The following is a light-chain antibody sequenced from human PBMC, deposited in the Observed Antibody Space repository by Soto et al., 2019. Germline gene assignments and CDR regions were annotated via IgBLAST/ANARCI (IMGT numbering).Light chain of an antibody. CDR1: SSNIGSNY. CDR2: RNN. V-gene: IGLV1-47*01. J-gene: IGLJ3*02. Sequence: QPVLTQPPSASGTPGQRVTISCSGSSSNIGSNYVCWYQQLPGTAPKLLIYRNNQRPSGVPARFSGSKSGPSASLAISGVRFEDEADYYCTAWDDTLRGPLFGGGTKLTVL. CDR3: TAWDDTLRGPL.